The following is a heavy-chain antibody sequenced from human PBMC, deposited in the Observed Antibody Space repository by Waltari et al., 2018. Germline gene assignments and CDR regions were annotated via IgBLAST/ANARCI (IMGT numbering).Heavy chain of an antibody. J-gene: IGHJ4*02. CDR1: GYIFSNYG. Sequence: QLVQSGAEVKQPGASVKVSCKASGYIFSNYGITWVRKAPGQGLEWMGWINPYSGNTKYEQSLQGRVTLTTDTSTTTAYMEIRSLRSDDTAIYYCARDDADSSNFGGFWGQGTLVTVSS. CDR3: ARDDADSSNFGGF. V-gene: IGHV1-18*01. CDR2: INPYSGNT. D-gene: IGHD6-13*01.